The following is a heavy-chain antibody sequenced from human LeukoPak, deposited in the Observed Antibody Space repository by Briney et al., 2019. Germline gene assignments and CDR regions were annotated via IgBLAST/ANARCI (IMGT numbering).Heavy chain of an antibody. CDR2: ISGSGGST. J-gene: IGHJ4*02. CDR3: AKSDVVVVAATHDY. V-gene: IGHV3-23*01. D-gene: IGHD2-15*01. Sequence: GGSLRLSCAASGFTFSSYAMSWVRQAPGKGLEWVSAISGSGGSTYYADSVKGRFTISRDNSKNTLYLRMNSLRAEDTAVYYCAKSDVVVVAATHDYWGQGTLVTVSS. CDR1: GFTFSSYA.